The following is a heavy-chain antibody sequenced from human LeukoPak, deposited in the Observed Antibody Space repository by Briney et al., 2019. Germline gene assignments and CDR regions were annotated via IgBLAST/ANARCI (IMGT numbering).Heavy chain of an antibody. CDR3: AKNRGANYYNYYMDV. V-gene: IGHV3-23*01. Sequence: GGSLRLSCAPSGFTFSTYAMSCVREAPGKGVEWLSTICGGGRDTFYADSVKGRFTVSRDNSKNTLYLKMSSLRAEDTAVYFCAKNRGANYYNYYMDVWGKGTAVTVSS. CDR1: GFTFSTYA. CDR2: ICGGGRDT. J-gene: IGHJ6*03. D-gene: IGHD4/OR15-4a*01.